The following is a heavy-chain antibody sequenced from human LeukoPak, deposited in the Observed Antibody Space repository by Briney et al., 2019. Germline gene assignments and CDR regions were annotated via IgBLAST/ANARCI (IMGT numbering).Heavy chain of an antibody. Sequence: SETLSLTCTVSGVSISTYYWSWIRQSPGKGLEWIGYIYYSGSTNYNPSLKSRITMSVDTSRNQFSLRLTSVTAADTAVYYCARGGDCPDYWAQGTLVTVSS. CDR3: ARGGDCPDY. CDR2: IYYSGST. D-gene: IGHD2-21*02. CDR1: GVSISTYY. J-gene: IGHJ4*02. V-gene: IGHV4-59*08.